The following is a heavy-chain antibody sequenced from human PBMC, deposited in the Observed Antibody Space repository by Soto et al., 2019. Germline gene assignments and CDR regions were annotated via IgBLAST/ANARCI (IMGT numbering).Heavy chain of an antibody. CDR2: IGTAGDT. D-gene: IGHD1-26*01. V-gene: IGHV3-13*01. CDR1: GFTFRSYD. CDR3: ARMGATGGVFDY. J-gene: IGHJ4*02. Sequence: EVQLVESGGGLVQPGGSLRLSCAASGFTFRSYDMHWVRQATGKGLEWVSAIGTAGDTYYPGSVKGRFTISRENAKNSLYLQMNSLRAEDTAVYYCARMGATGGVFDYWGQGTLVTVSS.